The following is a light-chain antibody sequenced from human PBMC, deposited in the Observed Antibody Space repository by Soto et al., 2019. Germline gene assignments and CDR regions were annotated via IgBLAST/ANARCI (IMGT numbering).Light chain of an antibody. CDR1: QGVSRK. CDR3: QQSYTWPIT. J-gene: IGKJ4*01. CDR2: GAS. Sequence: EIVMTQSPATLSVAPGERVTFSCRASQGVSRKLAWYQHKPGQAPRLLISGASTGATGIPARFSGSGSGTEFPLTISSLQSEDCAIYYCQQSYTWPITFGGGTKVEIK. V-gene: IGKV3-15*01.